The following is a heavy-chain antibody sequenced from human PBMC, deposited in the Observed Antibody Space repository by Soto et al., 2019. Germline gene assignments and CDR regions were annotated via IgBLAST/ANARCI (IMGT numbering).Heavy chain of an antibody. Sequence: SETLSLTCTVSGGSISSGDYSWSWVRQSPGKGLEWIGHIYNSGITYYNPSLKSRVVISIDTSRNQFSLRLNSLTAADRAVYYCAMRSADQELAYCGGDCYSGYYYYGMDVWGQGTTVTVSS. CDR1: GGSISSGDYS. CDR3: AMRSADQELAYCGGDCYSGYYYYGMDV. V-gene: IGHV4-30-4*01. D-gene: IGHD2-21*02. J-gene: IGHJ6*02. CDR2: IYNSGIT.